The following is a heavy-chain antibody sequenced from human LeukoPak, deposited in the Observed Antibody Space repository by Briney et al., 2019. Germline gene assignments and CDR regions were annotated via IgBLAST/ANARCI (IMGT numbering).Heavy chain of an antibody. CDR2: IWYDGSNK. J-gene: IGHJ3*02. CDR1: GFIFSNYG. Sequence: GRSLRLSCAASGFIFSNYGMHWVRQAPGKGLEWVALIWYDGSNKYYADSVKGRFTISRDSSKNTLYLQTNSLRAEDTAVYYCARDRGSGYAFDIWGQGTMVTVSS. V-gene: IGHV3-33*01. D-gene: IGHD3-22*01. CDR3: ARDRGSGYAFDI.